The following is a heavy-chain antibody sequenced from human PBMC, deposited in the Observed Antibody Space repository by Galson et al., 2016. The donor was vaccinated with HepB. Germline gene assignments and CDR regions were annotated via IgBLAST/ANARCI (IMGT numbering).Heavy chain of an antibody. CDR2: VWIGGNNK. CDR1: GFTFATNA. J-gene: IGHJ6*02. V-gene: IGHV3-33*01. D-gene: IGHD2/OR15-2a*01. Sequence: SLRLSCATSGFTFATNAIHWVRQAPGRGLEWVAQVWIGGNNKYYGEPVRGRFAISRDDSKNSAYLQMDGLTPEDTAAYFCARDGQNLLPYAMDVWGRGTTVIVSS. CDR3: ARDGQNLLPYAMDV.